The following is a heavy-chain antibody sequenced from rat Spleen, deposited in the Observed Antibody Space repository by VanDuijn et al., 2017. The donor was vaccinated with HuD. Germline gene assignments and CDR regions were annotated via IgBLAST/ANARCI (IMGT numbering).Heavy chain of an antibody. CDR3: ARSQTGP. J-gene: IGHJ2*01. CDR1: GFSLTSYS. CDR2: MRFNGDT. D-gene: IGHD3-1*01. Sequence: QVQLKESGPGLVQPSQTLSLTCTVSGFSLTSYSVHWVRQPPGKGLEWMGRMRFNGDTSYNSVLKSRLCISRDTSKSQVLLKMNSLQTEDTAMYFCARSQTGPWGQGVMVTVSS. V-gene: IGHV2-63*01.